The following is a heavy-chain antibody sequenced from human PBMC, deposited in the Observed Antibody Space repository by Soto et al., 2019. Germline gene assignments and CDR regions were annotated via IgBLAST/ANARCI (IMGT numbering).Heavy chain of an antibody. CDR3: ARAGVYSSSWSSYYYGMDV. V-gene: IGHV1-69*13. Sequence: ASVKVSCKASGGTFSSYAISWVRQAPGQGLEWMGGNIPIFGTANYAQKFQGRVTITADESTSTAYMELSSLRSEDTAVYYCARAGVYSSSWSSYYYGMDVWGQGTTVTVSS. CDR2: NIPIFGTA. J-gene: IGHJ6*02. D-gene: IGHD6-13*01. CDR1: GGTFSSYA.